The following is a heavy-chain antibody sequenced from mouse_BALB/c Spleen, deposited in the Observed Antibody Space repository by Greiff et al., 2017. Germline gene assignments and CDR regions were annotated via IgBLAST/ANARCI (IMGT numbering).Heavy chain of an antibody. V-gene: IGHV5-12-2*01. CDR3: ARSYGNDAMDY. Sequence: EVKLMESGGGLVQPGGSLKLSCAASGFTFSSYTMSWVRQTPEKRLELVAYISNGGGSTYYPDTVKGRFTISRDNAKNTLYLQMSSLKSEDTAMYYCARSYGNDAMDYWGQGTSVTVSS. CDR1: GFTFSSYT. J-gene: IGHJ4*01. D-gene: IGHD2-1*01. CDR2: ISNGGGST.